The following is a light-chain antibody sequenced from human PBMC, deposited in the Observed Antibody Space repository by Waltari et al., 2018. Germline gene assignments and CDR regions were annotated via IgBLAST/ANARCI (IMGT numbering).Light chain of an antibody. CDR2: SAS. Sequence: ETVMTQSPATLSALPGERVTLSCGASQSISSHLAWYQQKPGQPPRLVIYSASSRATGVPVRFSGSGAGTDFTLTISNLQSEDFAVYYCQQYNNWPLTFGGGTKAEL. V-gene: IGKV3-15*01. CDR3: QQYNNWPLT. CDR1: QSISSH. J-gene: IGKJ4*01.